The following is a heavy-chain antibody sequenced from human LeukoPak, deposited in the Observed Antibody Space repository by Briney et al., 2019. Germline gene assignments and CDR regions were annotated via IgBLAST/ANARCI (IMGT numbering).Heavy chain of an antibody. CDR3: LTTVTKSHAYDV. CDR2: IYPGDSDT. CDR1: GYSFTNYW. J-gene: IGHJ3*01. Sequence: GESLKISCKGSGYSFTNYWIGWVRQMPGKGLEWMGIIYPGDSDTRYSPSLQGQVSMSADKSISTAYLQWSTLKASDTAMYYCLTTVTKSHAYDVWGQGTMVTVSS. V-gene: IGHV5-51*01. D-gene: IGHD4-17*01.